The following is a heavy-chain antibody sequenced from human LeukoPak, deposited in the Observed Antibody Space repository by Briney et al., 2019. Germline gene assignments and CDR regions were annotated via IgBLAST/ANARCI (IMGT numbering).Heavy chain of an antibody. Sequence: GRSLRLSCAASGLTFSSYGMHWVRQAPGKGLEWVAVISYDGSNKYYADSVKGRFTISRDNSKNTLYLQMNSLRAEDTAVYYCAKGNFGGYDSSGYFGYWGQGTLVTVSS. V-gene: IGHV3-30*18. CDR3: AKGNFGGYDSSGYFGY. D-gene: IGHD3-22*01. CDR2: ISYDGSNK. CDR1: GLTFSSYG. J-gene: IGHJ4*02.